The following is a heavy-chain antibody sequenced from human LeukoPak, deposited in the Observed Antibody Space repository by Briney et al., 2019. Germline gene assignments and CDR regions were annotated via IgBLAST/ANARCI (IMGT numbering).Heavy chain of an antibody. CDR2: ISAYNGNT. CDR1: GYTFTSYG. J-gene: IGHJ4*02. Sequence: ASVQVSCKASGYTFTSYGISWVRQAPGQGLEWMGWISAYNGNTNYAQKLQGRVTMTTDTSTSTAYMELRSLRSDDTAVYDCARTGPGFVPVDYWGQETLVTVSS. CDR3: ARTGPGFVPVDY. V-gene: IGHV1-18*01. D-gene: IGHD5-12*01.